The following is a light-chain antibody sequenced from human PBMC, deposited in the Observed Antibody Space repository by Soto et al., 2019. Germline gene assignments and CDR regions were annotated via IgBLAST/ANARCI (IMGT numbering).Light chain of an antibody. CDR3: QQYGSSPRIT. CDR1: QSVSSSY. CDR2: GAS. J-gene: IGKJ5*01. Sequence: EIVLTQSPGTLSLSPGERATLSCRASQSVSSSYLAWYQQKPGQAPRLLIYGASSRATGIPDRFSGSGSGTDFTLIISRLEPEDFAVYYCQQYGSSPRITFGQGTRWRL. V-gene: IGKV3-20*01.